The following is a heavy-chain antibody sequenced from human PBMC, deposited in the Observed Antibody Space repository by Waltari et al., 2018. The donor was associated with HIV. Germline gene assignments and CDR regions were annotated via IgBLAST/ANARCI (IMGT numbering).Heavy chain of an antibody. Sequence: EVQLLESGGGLVQPGGSLRLSCAASGFTFSIYAMSWVRQAPGKGLEWVSAISGSGVSTYYADSVKGRFTISRDNSKNTLYLQMNSLRAEDTAVYYCAKGDHNWNYVGVGYWGQGTLVTVSS. V-gene: IGHV3-23*01. CDR1: GFTFSIYA. CDR2: ISGSGVST. D-gene: IGHD1-7*01. J-gene: IGHJ4*02. CDR3: AKGDHNWNYVGVGY.